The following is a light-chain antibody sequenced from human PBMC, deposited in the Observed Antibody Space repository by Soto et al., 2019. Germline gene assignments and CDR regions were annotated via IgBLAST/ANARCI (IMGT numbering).Light chain of an antibody. J-gene: IGKJ1*01. Sequence: DIQMTQSPSTLSASVGDRVTITCRASQSINTWLARYQQKPGTAPKLLIYDASSLESGVPSRFSGSGSGTEFTLTISGLQPEDFATYYCQQCHSYWTFGQGTKVEIK. CDR2: DAS. CDR1: QSINTW. V-gene: IGKV1-5*01. CDR3: QQCHSYWT.